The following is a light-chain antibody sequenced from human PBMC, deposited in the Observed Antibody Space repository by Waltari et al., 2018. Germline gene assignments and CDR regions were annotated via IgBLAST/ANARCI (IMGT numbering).Light chain of an antibody. Sequence: QSALTQTASVSASPGQSITMSCTGTINDIGRFDFVSWYQQHPGQAPRLLIYEVNYPPSGVSDRFSGSKSDNTASLTIFGLQAEDEADYYCSSYTTRSTWVFGGGTKLTVL. V-gene: IGLV2-14*01. CDR3: SSYTTRSTWV. CDR2: EVN. J-gene: IGLJ3*02. CDR1: INDIGRFDF.